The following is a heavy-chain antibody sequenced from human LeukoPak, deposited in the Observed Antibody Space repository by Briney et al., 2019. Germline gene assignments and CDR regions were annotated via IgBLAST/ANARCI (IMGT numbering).Heavy chain of an antibody. Sequence: GGSLRLSCAASGFSFASDDIHWVRQAPGKGLEWVTFIESDGSKEYYADSVKGRFTISRDNSKNTVYVQMKSLRPEDTAVYYCAKEGSDWYYLDYWGQGTVVTVPS. V-gene: IGHV3-30*02. CDR1: GFSFASDD. CDR3: AKEGSDWYYLDY. D-gene: IGHD6-19*01. CDR2: IESDGSKE. J-gene: IGHJ4*02.